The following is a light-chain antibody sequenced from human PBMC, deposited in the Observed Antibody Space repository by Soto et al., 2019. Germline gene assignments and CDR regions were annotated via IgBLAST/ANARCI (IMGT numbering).Light chain of an antibody. Sequence: QSALTQPRSMSGSPGQSVTISCTGTSSDVGGYNRVSWFQQHPGKAPKLMIYDVTNRPSGVPDRFSGSKSGNTASLTISGLQAEDEADYYCCSYAGTYTYVFGTGTKLTVL. J-gene: IGLJ1*01. CDR3: CSYAGTYTYV. V-gene: IGLV2-11*01. CDR1: SSDVGGYNR. CDR2: DVT.